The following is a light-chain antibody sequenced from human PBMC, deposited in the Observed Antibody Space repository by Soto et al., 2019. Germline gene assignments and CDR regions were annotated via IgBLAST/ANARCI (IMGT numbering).Light chain of an antibody. CDR2: WAS. V-gene: IGKV4-1*01. J-gene: IGKJ4*01. CDR3: QQYYNTPLT. Sequence: DIVLTQSPDSLAVSLGERATINCKSSQSLLYSSNNKNYLAWLQQKPGQAPKLLIYWASTREPGVPDRFSGSGSGTDFTLTISSLQAEDVAVYYCQQYYNTPLTFGGGTKVDIK. CDR1: QSLLYSSNNKNY.